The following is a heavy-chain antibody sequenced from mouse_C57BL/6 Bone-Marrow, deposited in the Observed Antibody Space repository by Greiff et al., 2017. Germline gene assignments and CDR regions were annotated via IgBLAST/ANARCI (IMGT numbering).Heavy chain of an antibody. V-gene: IGHV1-55*01. CDR3: AKDYYGPGYYFDY. J-gene: IGHJ2*01. CDR1: GYTFTSYW. D-gene: IGHD1-2*01. Sequence: QVQLQQPGAELVKPGASVKMSCKASGYTFTSYWITWVKQRPGQGLEWIGDIYPGSGSTNYNEKFKSKATLTVETSSSTAYMQLSSLTSEDSAVYYCAKDYYGPGYYFDYWGQGTTRTVSS. CDR2: IYPGSGST.